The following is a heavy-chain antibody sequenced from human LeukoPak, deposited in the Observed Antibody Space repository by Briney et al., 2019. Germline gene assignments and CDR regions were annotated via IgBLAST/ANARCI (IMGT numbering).Heavy chain of an antibody. V-gene: IGHV3-23*01. CDR1: GFTFSSCA. J-gene: IGHJ6*02. D-gene: IGHD4-17*01. Sequence: GGSLRLSCAASGFTFSSCALSWVRQAPGKGLEWVSGISNSGGSTYHADSVKGRFTISRDNSKNTLYLQMNSLRAEDTAVYYCAKSRGQYGDYLFYYYGMDVWGQGTTVTVSS. CDR2: ISNSGGST. CDR3: AKSRGQYGDYLFYYYGMDV.